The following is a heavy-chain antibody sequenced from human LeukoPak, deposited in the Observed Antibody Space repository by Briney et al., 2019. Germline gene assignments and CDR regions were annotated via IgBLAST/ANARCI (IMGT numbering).Heavy chain of an antibody. J-gene: IGHJ4*02. V-gene: IGHV3-53*01. CDR3: AKYRTTSVPPRTFDY. CDR1: GFTVSSNY. CDR2: IYSSGST. D-gene: IGHD1-14*01. Sequence: GGSLRLSCAASGFTVSSNYMSWVRQAPGKGLEWVSVIYSSGSTYYADSVKGRFTISRDNSKDTLHLQMNTLRAEDTAVYYCAKYRTTSVPPRTFDYWGQGTLVTVSS.